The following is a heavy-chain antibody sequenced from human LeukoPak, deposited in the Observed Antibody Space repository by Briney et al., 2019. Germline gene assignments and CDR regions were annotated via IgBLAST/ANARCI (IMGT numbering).Heavy chain of an antibody. CDR3: ARLFGVVPNWFDP. CDR1: GGSISSYY. D-gene: IGHD3-3*01. CDR2: IYYSGST. V-gene: IGHV4-59*01. Sequence: KPSETLSLTCTVSGGSISSYYWSWIRQPPGKGLEWIGYIYYSGSTNYNPSLKSRVTISVDTSKNQFSLKLSSVTAADTAVYYCARLFGVVPNWFDPWGQGTLVTVSS. J-gene: IGHJ5*02.